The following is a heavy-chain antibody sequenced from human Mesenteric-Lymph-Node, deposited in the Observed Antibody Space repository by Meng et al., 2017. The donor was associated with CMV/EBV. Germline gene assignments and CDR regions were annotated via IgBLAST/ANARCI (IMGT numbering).Heavy chain of an antibody. CDR1: GGSFSGYY. D-gene: IGHD2-2*01. J-gene: IGHJ4*02. CDR3: ARGCSSTSCYDDY. Sequence: CAVYGGSFSGYYWSWIRQPPGKGLEWIGEIKHSGSTNYNPSLKSRVTISVDTSKNQFSLKLSSVTAADTAVYYCARGCSSTSCYDDYWGQGTLVTVSS. CDR2: IKHSGST. V-gene: IGHV4-34*01.